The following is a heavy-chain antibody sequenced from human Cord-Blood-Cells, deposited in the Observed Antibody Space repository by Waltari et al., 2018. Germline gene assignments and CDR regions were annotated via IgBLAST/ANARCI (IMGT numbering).Heavy chain of an antibody. CDR1: GGTFSIYA. CDR2: ISPIFGTA. CDR3: ARRYSSGWYWFDP. J-gene: IGHJ5*02. V-gene: IGHV1-69*01. D-gene: IGHD6-19*01. Sequence: QVQLVQSGAEVKKPGSSVKVSCKASGGTFSIYAIRWVRQAPGQGLEWMGGISPIFGTANYAQKFQGRVTITADESTSTAYMELSSLRSEDTAVYYCARRYSSGWYWFDPWGQGTLVTVSS.